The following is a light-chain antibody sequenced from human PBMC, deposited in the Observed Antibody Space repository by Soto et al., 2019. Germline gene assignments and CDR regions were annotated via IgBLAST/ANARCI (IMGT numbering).Light chain of an antibody. J-gene: IGKJ1*01. CDR1: QSVNDNY. V-gene: IGKV3-20*01. Sequence: EIVLTQSPGTLSLSPRERATLSCGASQSVNDNYLAWYQHKPGQAPRLLIYGASSRAPGIPDRFSGSGSGTDFTLTISRLEPEDFAIYYCQQYAASPRTFGQGTQVEVK. CDR3: QQYAASPRT. CDR2: GAS.